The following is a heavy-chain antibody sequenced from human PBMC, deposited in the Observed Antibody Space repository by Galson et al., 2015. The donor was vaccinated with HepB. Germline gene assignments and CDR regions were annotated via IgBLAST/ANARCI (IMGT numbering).Heavy chain of an antibody. CDR3: SITGPKEKRFDY. V-gene: IGHV3-74*01. CDR1: GFTFSSYW. D-gene: IGHD1-20*01. J-gene: IGHJ4*02. CDR2: INSGGSST. Sequence: SLRLSCAVSGFTFSSYWMHWVRQAPGKGLVWVSRINSGGSSTNYADSVKGRFTISRDNAKNTLFLQMTSLRAEDTALYYCSITGPKEKRFDYWGQGTVVTVSS.